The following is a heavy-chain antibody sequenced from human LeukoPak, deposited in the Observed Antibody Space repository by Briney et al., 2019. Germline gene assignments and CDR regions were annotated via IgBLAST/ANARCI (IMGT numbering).Heavy chain of an antibody. CDR3: ARGRKDDSGSYPADY. Sequence: SETLSLTCTVSGGSISNYYWSWNRQSPGKELEWIGYIYYSGTTNYNPSLKSPVTISLDTSKSQFSLKLSSVTAADTAVYYCARGRKDDSGSYPADYWGQGILVTVSS. CDR1: GGSISNYY. CDR2: IYYSGTT. D-gene: IGHD3-10*01. V-gene: IGHV4-59*01. J-gene: IGHJ4*02.